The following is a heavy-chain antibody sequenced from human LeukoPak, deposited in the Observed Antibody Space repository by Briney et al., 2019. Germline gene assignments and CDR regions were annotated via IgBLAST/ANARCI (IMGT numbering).Heavy chain of an antibody. Sequence: GGSLRLSCASSGFTFSSYGMHWVRQAPGKGLEWVAVISYDGSNKYYADSVKGRFTISRDNSKNTLYLQMNSLRAEDTAVYYCAGDSGDYWGQGTLVTVSS. V-gene: IGHV3-30*03. CDR3: AGDSGDY. J-gene: IGHJ4*02. D-gene: IGHD2-21*02. CDR2: ISYDGSNK. CDR1: GFTFSSYG.